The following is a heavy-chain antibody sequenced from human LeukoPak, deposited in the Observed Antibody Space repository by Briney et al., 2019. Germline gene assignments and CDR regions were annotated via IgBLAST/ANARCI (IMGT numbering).Heavy chain of an antibody. CDR3: ARDQGTLSITVPGFLDY. J-gene: IGHJ4*02. V-gene: IGHV3-33*01. CDR1: GLTISGDG. D-gene: IGHD6-13*01. Sequence: GGSLRLSCAVSGLTISGDGMHWVRQAPGKGLEWVALIWYDGSKKYYADSVKGRFTISRDNSKTTLYLQMNSLRAEDTAVYYCARDQGTLSITVPGFLDYWGQGTLVTVSS. CDR2: IWYDGSKK.